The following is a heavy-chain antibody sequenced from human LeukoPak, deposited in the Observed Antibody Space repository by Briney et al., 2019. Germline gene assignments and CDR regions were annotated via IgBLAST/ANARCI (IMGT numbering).Heavy chain of an antibody. CDR1: GCTFTSYW. CDR2: IDPSDSYT. CDR3: PRHGIAAPQSYYYGMDV. J-gene: IGHJ6*02. Sequence: GESLQISCQGSGCTFTSYWMSWVRQMPGKGLEWMGRIDPSDSYTNYSPCFQSHVTISADKSISTAYLQWSSLKASDTAMYYCPRHGIAAPQSYYYGMDVWGQGTTVTVSS. D-gene: IGHD6-13*01. V-gene: IGHV5-10-1*01.